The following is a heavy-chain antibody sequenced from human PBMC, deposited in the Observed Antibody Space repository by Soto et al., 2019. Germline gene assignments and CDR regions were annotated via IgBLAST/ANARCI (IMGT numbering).Heavy chain of an antibody. Sequence: GASVKVSCKTSGYTFSNYGITWVRQAPGQPLEWLGWISLYSDGTSYAQKFRGRVSMTTDTSTTTAYMELRSLRSDDTAVYYCAKVAPGAEGCFGSWGQGTLVTVSS. J-gene: IGHJ1*01. CDR3: AKVAPGAEGCFGS. V-gene: IGHV1-18*01. CDR1: GYTFSNYG. D-gene: IGHD2-2*01. CDR2: ISLYSDGT.